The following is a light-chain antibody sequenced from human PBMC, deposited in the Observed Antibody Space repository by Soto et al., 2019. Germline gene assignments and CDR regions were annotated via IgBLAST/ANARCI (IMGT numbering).Light chain of an antibody. CDR2: DAS. Sequence: IVLTQSPATLSLSPGERATLSCRASQSVRSYLAWYQQKPGQAPRLLIYDASSRATGIPARFTASGSGTDFTLTTSSLGPEDSADYYCQQRNIWPRTFGQGTKLEI. CDR1: QSVRSY. CDR3: QQRNIWPRT. J-gene: IGKJ2*01. V-gene: IGKV3-11*01.